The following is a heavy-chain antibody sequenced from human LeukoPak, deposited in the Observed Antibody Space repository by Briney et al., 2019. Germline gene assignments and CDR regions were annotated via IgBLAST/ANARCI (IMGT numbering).Heavy chain of an antibody. Sequence: ASVKVSCKASDYTYTSYGISWVRQAPGQGLEWMGWISAYNGNTNYAQKLQGRVTMTTDTSTSTAYMELRSLRSDDTAVYYCAREEGYYYDSSGYYPDAFDIWGQGTMVTVSS. V-gene: IGHV1-18*01. D-gene: IGHD3-22*01. CDR1: DYTYTSYG. J-gene: IGHJ3*02. CDR2: ISAYNGNT. CDR3: AREEGYYYDSSGYYPDAFDI.